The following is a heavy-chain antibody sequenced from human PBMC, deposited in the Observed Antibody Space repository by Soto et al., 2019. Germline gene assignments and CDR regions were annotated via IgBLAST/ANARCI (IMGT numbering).Heavy chain of an antibody. CDR2: IYYSGST. CDR1: GGSISSGGYY. V-gene: IGHV4-31*03. J-gene: IGHJ6*02. CDR3: ARDSRYYYDSSGYSPIYYGMDV. Sequence: SETLSLTCTVSGGSISSGGYYWSWIRQHPXKGLEWIGYIYYSGSTYYNPSLKSRVTISVDTSKNQFSLKLSSVTAADTAVYYCARDSRYYYDSSGYSPIYYGMDVWGQGTTVTVSS. D-gene: IGHD3-22*01.